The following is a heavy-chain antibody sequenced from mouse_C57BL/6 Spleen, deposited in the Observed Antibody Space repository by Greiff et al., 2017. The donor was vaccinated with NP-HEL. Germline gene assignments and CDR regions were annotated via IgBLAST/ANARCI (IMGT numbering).Heavy chain of an antibody. D-gene: IGHD2-4*01. CDR1: GFTFSDYY. CDR3: ARVENDYSWFAY. CDR2: INYDGSST. Sequence: EVMLVESEGGLVQPGSSMKLSCTASGFTFSDYYMAWVRQVPEKGLEWVANINYDGSSTYYLDSLKSRFIISRDNAKNILYLQMSSLKSEDTATYYCARVENDYSWFAYWGQGTLVTVSA. J-gene: IGHJ3*01. V-gene: IGHV5-16*01.